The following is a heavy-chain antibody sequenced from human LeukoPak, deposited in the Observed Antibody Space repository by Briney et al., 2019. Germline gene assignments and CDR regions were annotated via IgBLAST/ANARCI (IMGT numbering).Heavy chain of an antibody. CDR3: AKVIGERTSPRKYYFDY. J-gene: IGHJ4*02. V-gene: IGHV3-23*01. CDR2: ISGSGGST. Sequence: GGSLRLSCAASGFTFSSYAISWVRQAPGKGLEWVSAISGSGGSTYYADSVKGRFTISRDNSKNTLYLQMNSLRAEDTAVYYCAKVIGERTSPRKYYFDYWGQGTLVTVSS. CDR1: GFTFSSYA. D-gene: IGHD3-10*01.